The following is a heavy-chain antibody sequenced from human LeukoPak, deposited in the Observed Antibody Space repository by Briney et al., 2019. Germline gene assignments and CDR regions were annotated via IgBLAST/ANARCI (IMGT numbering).Heavy chain of an antibody. CDR2: INHSGST. Sequence: SETLSLTCAVYGGSFSGYYWSWIRQPPGKGLEWIGEINHSGSTNYNPSLKSRVTISVDTSENQFSLKLTSVTAADTAVYYCARSWGYRMYYFDYWGQGTLVTVSS. CDR3: ARSWGYRMYYFDY. V-gene: IGHV4-34*01. D-gene: IGHD2-15*01. CDR1: GGSFSGYY. J-gene: IGHJ4*02.